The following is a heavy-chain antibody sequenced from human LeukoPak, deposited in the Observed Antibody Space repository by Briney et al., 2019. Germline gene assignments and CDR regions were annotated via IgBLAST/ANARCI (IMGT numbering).Heavy chain of an antibody. CDR2: ISSSGSTI. D-gene: IGHD3-10*01. V-gene: IGHV3-48*03. Sequence: GGSLRLSCAASGFTFNSYEMNWVRQALGKGLEWVSYISSSGSTIYYADSVKGRFTISRDNAKNSLYLQMNSLRAEDTAVYYCARLARGYYYYMDVWGKGTTVTVSS. CDR1: GFTFNSYE. CDR3: ARLARGYYYYMDV. J-gene: IGHJ6*03.